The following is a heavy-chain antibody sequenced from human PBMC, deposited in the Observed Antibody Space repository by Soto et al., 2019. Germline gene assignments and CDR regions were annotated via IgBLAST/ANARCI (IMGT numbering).Heavy chain of an antibody. CDR1: GYTFSSYG. CDR2: INPNSGGT. J-gene: IGHJ4*02. Sequence: ASVKVSCKASGYTFSSYGISWVRQAPGQGLEWMGWINPNSGGTKSAEKFQGRVTMTRDTSISTAYMELSRLTSDDTAVYYCASAAVTGTAGLDFWGQGTQVTVSS. D-gene: IGHD6-19*01. CDR3: ASAAVTGTAGLDF. V-gene: IGHV1-2*02.